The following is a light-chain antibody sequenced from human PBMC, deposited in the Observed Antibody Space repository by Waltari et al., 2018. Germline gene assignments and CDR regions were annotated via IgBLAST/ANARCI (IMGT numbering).Light chain of an antibody. V-gene: IGLV2-8*01. J-gene: IGLJ1*01. CDR1: SSDVGSSNS. Sequence: QSALTQPPSASGSPGQSVTISCTGTSSDVGSSNSVSWYQHHPGKAPKLIIYEVTKRPSGVPARFSGSKSGNTASLTVSGLQADDEADYYCTSYAGINNFPYVFGTGTKVTVL. CDR3: TSYAGINNFPYV. CDR2: EVT.